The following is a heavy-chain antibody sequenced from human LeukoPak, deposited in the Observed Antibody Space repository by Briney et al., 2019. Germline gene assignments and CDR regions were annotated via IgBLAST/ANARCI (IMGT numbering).Heavy chain of an antibody. Sequence: SETLSLTCAVYGGSFSGYYWSWIRQPPGKGLEWIGEINHSGSTNYNPSLKSRVTISVDTSKNQFSLKLSSVTAADTAVYYRALEGIALNWFDPWGQGTLVTVSS. J-gene: IGHJ5*02. CDR2: INHSGST. CDR3: ALEGIALNWFDP. D-gene: IGHD3-10*01. CDR1: GGSFSGYY. V-gene: IGHV4-34*01.